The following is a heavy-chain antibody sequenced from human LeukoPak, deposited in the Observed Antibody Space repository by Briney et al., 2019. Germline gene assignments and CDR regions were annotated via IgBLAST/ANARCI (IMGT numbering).Heavy chain of an antibody. CDR1: GFTFSSYA. V-gene: IGHV3-23*01. Sequence: PGGSLRLSCAASGFTFSSYAMRWLRQAPGKGLEWVSAISGSGGSTYYADSVKGRFTISRDNSKNTLYLQMNSLRAEDTAVYYCAKGRGVVIIDNFDYWGQGTLVTVSS. J-gene: IGHJ4*02. CDR2: ISGSGGST. CDR3: AKGRGVVIIDNFDY. D-gene: IGHD3-3*01.